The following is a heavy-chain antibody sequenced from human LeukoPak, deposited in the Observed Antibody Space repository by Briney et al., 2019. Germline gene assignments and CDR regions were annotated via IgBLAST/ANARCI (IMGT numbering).Heavy chain of an antibody. J-gene: IGHJ5*02. V-gene: IGHV1-46*01. CDR2: INPSGGST. Sequence: ASVKVSCKASGYTFTSYYMHWVRQAPGQGLEWMGIINPSGGSTSYAQKFQGRVTMTRDMSTRTVYMELSSLRSEDTAVYYCARDGYYYDSSGYLTWFDPWGQGTLVTVSS. CDR3: ARDGYYYDSSGYLTWFDP. CDR1: GYTFTSYY. D-gene: IGHD3-22*01.